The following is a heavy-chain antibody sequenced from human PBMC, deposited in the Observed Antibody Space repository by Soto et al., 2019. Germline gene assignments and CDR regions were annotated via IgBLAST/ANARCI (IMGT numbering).Heavy chain of an antibody. V-gene: IGHV1-2*02. CDR2: INPNSGGT. Sequence: ASVKVSCKASGYTFSGYYIHWLRQAPGQGLEWMGWINPNSGGTNYAQKFQGRVTVTRDTPTSTAYMELSRLTSDDTAVYYCARSLTEGYCTITGCYTRPLYGMDVWGQGTTVTVS. CDR1: GYTFSGYY. J-gene: IGHJ6*02. D-gene: IGHD2-2*02. CDR3: ARSLTEGYCTITGCYTRPLYGMDV.